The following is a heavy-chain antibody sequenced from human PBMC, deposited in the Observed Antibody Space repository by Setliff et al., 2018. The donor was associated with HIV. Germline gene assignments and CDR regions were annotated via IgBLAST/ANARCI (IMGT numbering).Heavy chain of an antibody. V-gene: IGHV4-30-4*08. CDR1: GDSIRSGDYY. J-gene: IGHJ4*02. CDR3: GRQAWDHQSSGYFVDY. Sequence: PSETLSLTCTVSGDSIRSGDYYWSWIRQSPEKGLEWIGYTFHTGYTYYNPSLKSRIIISVDLSKNQFSLKLTSVTAADTAVYYCGRQAWDHQSSGYFVDYWGQGTLVTVSS. D-gene: IGHD6-19*01. CDR2: TFHTGYT.